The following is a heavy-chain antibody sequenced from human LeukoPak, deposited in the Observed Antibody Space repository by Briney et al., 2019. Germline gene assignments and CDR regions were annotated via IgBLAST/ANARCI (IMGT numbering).Heavy chain of an antibody. CDR2: IYYSGTT. V-gene: IGHV4-39*01. CDR3: ARHSGVTMYLFDP. Sequence: SETLSLTCTVSGGSISGTHYYWGWIRQPPGRGLDWIGSIYYSGTTYYNPSLKSRVTVSVDTSKNQFSLMLSSVTAADTAVYYCARHSGVTMYLFDPWGQGNLVTVSS. CDR1: GGSISGTHYY. J-gene: IGHJ5*02. D-gene: IGHD4-17*01.